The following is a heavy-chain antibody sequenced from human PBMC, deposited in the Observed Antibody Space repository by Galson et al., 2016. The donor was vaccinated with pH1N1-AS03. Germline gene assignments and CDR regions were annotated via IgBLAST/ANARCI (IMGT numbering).Heavy chain of an antibody. CDR3: ARHIGTAAGFFYYGMDG. CDR1: GFSLNTGGMC. V-gene: IGHV2-70*20. Sequence: PALVKPTQTLTLTCTFSGFSLNTGGMCASWVRQPPGKALEWLGLIDWDDGKYYNSSLETRLTISKDTSKNQVVLTMTNMDPVDTATYYCARHIGTAAGFFYYGMDGWGQGTTVTVSS. J-gene: IGHJ6*02. D-gene: IGHD1-14*01. CDR2: IDWDDGK.